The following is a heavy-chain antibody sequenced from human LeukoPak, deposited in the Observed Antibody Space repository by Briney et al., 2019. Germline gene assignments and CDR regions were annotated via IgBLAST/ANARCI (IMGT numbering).Heavy chain of an antibody. D-gene: IGHD2-15*01. Sequence: SETLSLTCTVSGGSISSGGYYWSWIRQHPRKGLEWIGYMYYSGSTYYNPSLKSRVTISLDTSKSQFSLKLSSVTAADTAVYYCARVSSGVFDIWGQGTMVTVSS. CDR2: MYYSGST. CDR1: GGSISSGGYY. V-gene: IGHV4-31*03. J-gene: IGHJ3*02. CDR3: ARVSSGVFDI.